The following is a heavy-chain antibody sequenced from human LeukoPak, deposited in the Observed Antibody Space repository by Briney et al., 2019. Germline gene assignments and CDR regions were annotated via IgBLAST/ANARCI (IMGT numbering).Heavy chain of an antibody. D-gene: IGHD3-10*01. Sequence: GGSLRLSCAASGFTFSSYSMNWVRQAPGKGLEWVSSISSSSSYIYYADSVEGRFTISRDNAKNSLYLQMNSLRAEDTAVYYCARADSYYGSGSYPGTWGQGTLVTVSS. V-gene: IGHV3-21*01. CDR1: GFTFSSYS. CDR2: ISSSSSYI. J-gene: IGHJ5*02. CDR3: ARADSYYGSGSYPGT.